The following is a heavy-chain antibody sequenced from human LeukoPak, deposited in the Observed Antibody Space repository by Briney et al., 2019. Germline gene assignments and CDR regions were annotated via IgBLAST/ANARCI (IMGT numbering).Heavy chain of an antibody. Sequence: GASVKVSCKASGYNFNDYYIYWVRQAPGKGLEWMGGFDPEDGETIYAQKFQGRVTMTEDTSTDTAYMELSSLRSEDTAVYYCATRAGSDWGAGAFDIWGQGTMVTVSS. J-gene: IGHJ3*02. CDR3: ATRAGSDWGAGAFDI. CDR1: GYNFNDYY. CDR2: FDPEDGET. D-gene: IGHD1-26*01. V-gene: IGHV1-24*01.